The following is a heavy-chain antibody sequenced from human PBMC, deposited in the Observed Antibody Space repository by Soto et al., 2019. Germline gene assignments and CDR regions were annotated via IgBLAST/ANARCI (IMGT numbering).Heavy chain of an antibody. D-gene: IGHD6-19*01. CDR1: GFTFSSYA. V-gene: IGHV3-23*01. J-gene: IGHJ4*02. CDR3: ARRSSGWYFDY. Sequence: EVQLLESGGGLVQPGGSLRLSCAASGFTFSSYAMSWVRQAPGKGLEWVSAISGSGDSTYYADSVKGRFTISRDNSKNTLYLQMNSLRVEDTAVYYCARRSSGWYFDYWGQGTLVTVSS. CDR2: ISGSGDST.